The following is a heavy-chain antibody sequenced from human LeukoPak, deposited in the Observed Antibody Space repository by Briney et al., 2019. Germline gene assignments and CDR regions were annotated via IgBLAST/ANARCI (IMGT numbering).Heavy chain of an antibody. Sequence: GESLKISCKGSGYSFTSYWIGWVRQMPGKGLDCMGIIYPGDFDTRYSPSFQGQVTISADKSISTAYLQWSSLKASDTAMYYCARQRDHYYDSSGYQGFDYWGQGTLVTVSS. J-gene: IGHJ4*02. CDR2: IYPGDFDT. CDR3: ARQRDHYYDSSGYQGFDY. D-gene: IGHD3-22*01. V-gene: IGHV5-51*01. CDR1: GYSFTSYW.